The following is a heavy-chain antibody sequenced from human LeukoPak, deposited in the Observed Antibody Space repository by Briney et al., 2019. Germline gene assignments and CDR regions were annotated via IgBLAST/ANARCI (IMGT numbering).Heavy chain of an antibody. J-gene: IGHJ4*02. CDR1: GFTFSSFA. V-gene: IGHV3-23*01. CDR3: AKSMDYGDYRGYFDY. CDR2: ISGGGGTT. Sequence: GGSLRLSCAASGFTFSSFAMSWVRQAPGKGLEWVSTISGGGGTTYYSGSVKGRFTIFRDNSKNTLYLQMNSLRAEDTAVYYCAKSMDYGDYRGYFDYWGQGTLVTVSS. D-gene: IGHD4-17*01.